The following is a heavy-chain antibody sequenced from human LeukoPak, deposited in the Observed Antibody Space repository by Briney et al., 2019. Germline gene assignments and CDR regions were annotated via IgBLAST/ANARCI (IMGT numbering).Heavy chain of an antibody. V-gene: IGHV1-69*01. D-gene: IGHD2-2*01. CDR3: ASPPPVFYCSRPRCRPMAV. CDR2: IIPIFGTA. Sequence: SVKVSCKASGGTFSSYAISWVRQAPGQGLEWMGGIIPIFGTANYAQKFQGRVTITADESTSTAYMELSSLRSEDTAVYYCASPPPVFYCSRPRCRPMAVWGKGPTVTVP. CDR1: GGTFSSYA. J-gene: IGHJ6*03.